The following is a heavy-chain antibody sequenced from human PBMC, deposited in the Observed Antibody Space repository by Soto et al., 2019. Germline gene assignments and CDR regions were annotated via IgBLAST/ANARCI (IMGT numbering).Heavy chain of an antibody. D-gene: IGHD3-22*01. CDR2: IIPIFGTA. Sequence: SVKVSCKASGGTFSSYAISWVRQAPGQGLEWMGGIIPIFGTANYARKFQGRVTITADESTSTAYMELSSLRSEDTAVYYCAAEEHDSSGYYFSWEDYWGQGTLVTVSS. V-gene: IGHV1-69*13. J-gene: IGHJ4*02. CDR3: AAEEHDSSGYYFSWEDY. CDR1: GGTFSSYA.